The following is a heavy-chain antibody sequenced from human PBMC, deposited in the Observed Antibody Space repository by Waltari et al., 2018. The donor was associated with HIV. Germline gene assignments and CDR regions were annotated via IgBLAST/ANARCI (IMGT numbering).Heavy chain of an antibody. D-gene: IGHD3-22*01. J-gene: IGHJ4*02. CDR1: GYTFSGYF. V-gene: IGHV1-2*04. CDR3: ARAATDYYDSSGYLTY. Sequence: QVQLVQSGPEVKKPGASVKVSCRASGYTFSGYFIHWVRQAPGQGLEWMGWINPKSGDTNFEQKFQGWVTLTSDTYISAAYMELSRLNYDDTAVYFCARAATDYYDSSGYLTYWGQGTLVTVSS. CDR2: INPKSGDT.